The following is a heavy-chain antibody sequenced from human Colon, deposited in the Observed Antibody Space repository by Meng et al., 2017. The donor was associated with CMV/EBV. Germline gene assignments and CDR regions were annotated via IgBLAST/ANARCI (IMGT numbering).Heavy chain of an antibody. CDR2: IGWNGVTI. CDR1: GFTFSSYA. CDR3: AREGYYDSKCLEV. D-gene: IGHD3-22*01. Sequence: SLKISCAASGFTFSSYAMSWVRQGPGKGLEWVAGIGWNGVTIGYSDSVKGRFTISRDNAKNLLHLQMNSLTADDTALYYCAREGYYDSKCLEVWGQGTTVTVSS. J-gene: IGHJ6*02. V-gene: IGHV3-9*01.